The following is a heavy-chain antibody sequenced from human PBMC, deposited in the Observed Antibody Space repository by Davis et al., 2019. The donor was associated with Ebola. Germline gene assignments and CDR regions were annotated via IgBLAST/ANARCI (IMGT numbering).Heavy chain of an antibody. D-gene: IGHD7-27*01. CDR1: GYTFTGYY. Sequence: AASVKVSCKASGYTFTGYYMHWVRQAPGQGLEWMGRINPNSGGTNYAQKFQGRVTMTRDTSISTAYMELSSLRSEDTAVYYCARVAANWGSPDYWGQGTLITVSS. CDR3: ARVAANWGSPDY. V-gene: IGHV1-2*06. CDR2: INPNSGGT. J-gene: IGHJ4*02.